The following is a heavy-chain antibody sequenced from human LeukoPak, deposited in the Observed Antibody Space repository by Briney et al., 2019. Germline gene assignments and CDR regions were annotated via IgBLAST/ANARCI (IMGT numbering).Heavy chain of an antibody. Sequence: GGSLRLSCAASGFTFSAFGMHWVRQAPGKGLEWVAALLNDGNINYADSVKGRFTISRDNSRNMLYVQMNSLRVEGTAVYFCVRDGDPGTGYGMDVWGQGTTVIVSS. CDR1: GFTFSAFG. V-gene: IGHV3-33*01. CDR2: LLNDGNI. CDR3: VRDGDPGTGYGMDV. J-gene: IGHJ6*02. D-gene: IGHD6-13*01.